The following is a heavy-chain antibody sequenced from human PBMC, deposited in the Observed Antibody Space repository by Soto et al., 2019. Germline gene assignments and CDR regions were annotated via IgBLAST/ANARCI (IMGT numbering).Heavy chain of an antibody. Sequence: GEALKISCKGSGYSFTSYWISWVRQMPGKGLEWMGRIDPSDSYTNYSPSFQGHVTISADKSISTAYLQWSSLKASDTAMYYCARSLNSEYCSSTSCYDYYYGMDVWGQGTTVTVYS. J-gene: IGHJ6*02. CDR3: ARSLNSEYCSSTSCYDYYYGMDV. D-gene: IGHD2-2*01. CDR2: IDPSDSYT. CDR1: GYSFTSYW. V-gene: IGHV5-10-1*01.